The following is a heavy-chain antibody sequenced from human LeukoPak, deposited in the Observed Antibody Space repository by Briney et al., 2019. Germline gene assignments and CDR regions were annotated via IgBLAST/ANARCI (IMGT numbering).Heavy chain of an antibody. CDR3: ARGRYCSSTSCSLMFDP. D-gene: IGHD2-2*01. CDR2: IYYSGST. Sequence: SETLSLTWTVSGGSISSYYWSWIRQPPGKGLEWIGYIYYSGSTNYNPSLKSRVTISVDTSKNQFSLKLSSVTAADTAVYYCARGRYCSSTSCSLMFDPWGQGTLVTVSS. V-gene: IGHV4-59*01. J-gene: IGHJ5*02. CDR1: GGSISSYY.